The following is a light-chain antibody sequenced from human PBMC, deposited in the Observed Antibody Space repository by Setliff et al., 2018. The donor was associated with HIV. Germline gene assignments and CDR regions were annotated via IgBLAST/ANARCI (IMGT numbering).Light chain of an antibody. V-gene: IGLV1-44*01. J-gene: IGLJ1*01. CDR1: SSNNGVNV. CDR2: NKY. CDR3: AVWDNGLKGYV. Sequence: QSVLSQPPSASGTPGQRVTISCSGSSSNNGVNVVNWYQHLPGTSPKLLIYNKYQRPSGVPDRFSGSKSGSSGSLAISGLQSEDEADYYCAVWDNGLKGYVFGTGTKGTVL.